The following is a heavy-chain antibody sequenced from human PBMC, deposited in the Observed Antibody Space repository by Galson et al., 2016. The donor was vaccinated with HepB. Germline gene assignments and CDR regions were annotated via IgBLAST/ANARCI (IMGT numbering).Heavy chain of an antibody. CDR1: GFTVSSNY. CDR3: ARRSDSLLVVTGDC. Sequence: SLRLSCAASGFTVSSNYMTWVRQAPGKGPEWVSVIYSGGSTSYADSVQGRFTISRDSSKNTLYLQMNSLRPEDTAVYYCARRSDSLLVVTGDCWGQGTLCTVSS. J-gene: IGHJ4*02. V-gene: IGHV3-66*02. D-gene: IGHD2-8*02. CDR2: IYSGGST.